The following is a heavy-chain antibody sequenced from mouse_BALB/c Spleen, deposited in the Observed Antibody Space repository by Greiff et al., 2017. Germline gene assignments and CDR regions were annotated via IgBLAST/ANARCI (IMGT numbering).Heavy chain of an antibody. D-gene: IGHD1-2*01. V-gene: IGHV1-20*02. CDR2: INPYNGDT. Sequence: EVQLQESGPELVKPGASVKISCKASGYSFTGYFMNWVMQSHGKSLEWIGRINPYNGDTFYNQKFKGKATLTVDKSSSTAHMELRSLASEDSAVYYCARSRHYYGFFDYWGQGTTLTVSS. J-gene: IGHJ2*01. CDR1: GYSFTGYF. CDR3: ARSRHYYGFFDY.